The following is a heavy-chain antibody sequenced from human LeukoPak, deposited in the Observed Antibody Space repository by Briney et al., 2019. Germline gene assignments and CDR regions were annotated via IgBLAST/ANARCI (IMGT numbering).Heavy chain of an antibody. D-gene: IGHD7-27*01. V-gene: IGHV3-23*01. Sequence: GGSLRLSCAASGFTFSSYTMSWVRQAPGKGLEWVSTITTSDGSTYYADSVKGRFTVSRDNSKNTLFLQMNSLRAEDTAVYYCAKDGGLWVSAHWGDSWGRGTLVTVSS. J-gene: IGHJ4*02. CDR2: ITTSDGST. CDR1: GFTFSSYT. CDR3: AKDGGLWVSAHWGDS.